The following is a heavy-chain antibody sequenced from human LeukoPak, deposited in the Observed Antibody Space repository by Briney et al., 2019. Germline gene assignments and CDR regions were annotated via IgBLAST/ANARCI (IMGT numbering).Heavy chain of an antibody. J-gene: IGHJ6*03. V-gene: IGHV4-34*01. CDR1: DGSFSYYY. D-gene: IGHD3-16*01. Sequence: PSETLSLTCAVYDGSFSYYYWSWICQPPGKGLGWVGEINHSGSTNYNPSLKSRVTISVDTSKNQFSLKLSSVTAADTAVYYCARVIYDYAREAYYYYYMDVWGKGTTVTISS. CDR3: ARVIYDYAREAYYYYYMDV. CDR2: INHSGST.